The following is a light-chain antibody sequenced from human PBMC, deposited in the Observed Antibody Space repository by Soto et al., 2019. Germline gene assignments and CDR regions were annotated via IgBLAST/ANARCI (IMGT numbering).Light chain of an antibody. CDR1: QSVSSTY. V-gene: IGKV3-20*01. J-gene: IGKJ1*01. CDR2: GTS. Sequence: EVVLTQSPATLSLSPGERATLSCRASQSVSSTYLAWYQQQPGQAPRLLMSGTSNRATGTPDRFSGSGSGTDFTLTISRLEPEDFAVYYCQHFVNSLTWTFGQGTKVDIK. CDR3: QHFVNSLTWT.